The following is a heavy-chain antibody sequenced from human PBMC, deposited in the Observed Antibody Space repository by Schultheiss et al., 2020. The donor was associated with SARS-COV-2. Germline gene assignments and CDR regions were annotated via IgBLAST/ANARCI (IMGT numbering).Heavy chain of an antibody. CDR1: GGSISSGGYY. J-gene: IGHJ4*02. V-gene: IGHV4-31*01. Sequence: SETLSLTCTVSGGSISSGGYYWSWIRQHPGKGLEWIGYIYYSGSTYYNPSLKSLVTISVDTSKNQFSLKLSSVTAADTAVYYCARDYYDSSGYRGYFDYWGQGTLVTVSS. D-gene: IGHD3-22*01. CDR3: ARDYYDSSGYRGYFDY. CDR2: IYYSGST.